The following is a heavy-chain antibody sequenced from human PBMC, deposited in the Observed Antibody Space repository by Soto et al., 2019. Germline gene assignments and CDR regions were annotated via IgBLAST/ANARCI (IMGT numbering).Heavy chain of an antibody. J-gene: IGHJ5*02. Sequence: GGSLRLSCAASGFTFSSYGMHWVRQAPGKGLEWVAVIWYDGSNKYYADSVKGRFTISRDNSKNTLYLQMNSLRAEDTAVYYCARDKMITFGGADNWFDPWGQGTLVTVSS. D-gene: IGHD3-16*01. CDR3: ARDKMITFGGADNWFDP. CDR2: IWYDGSNK. V-gene: IGHV3-33*01. CDR1: GFTFSSYG.